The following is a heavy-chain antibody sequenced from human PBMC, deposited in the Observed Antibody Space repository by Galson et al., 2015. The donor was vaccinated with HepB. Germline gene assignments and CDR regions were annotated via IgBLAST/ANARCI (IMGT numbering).Heavy chain of an antibody. J-gene: IGHJ6*02. CDR3: AIGLGSGRFPWDYHYGMDV. Sequence: ETLSLTCTVSGGSISGYYWTWIRPTPGKGLEWIGHKYHNGATTYNPSLRSRVTISLDTSKNQFSLSLNAITDADTGIYYCAIGLGSGRFPWDYHYGMDVWGQGTAVSVSS. V-gene: IGHV4-59*01. D-gene: IGHD2-15*01. CDR2: KYHNGAT. CDR1: GGSISGYY.